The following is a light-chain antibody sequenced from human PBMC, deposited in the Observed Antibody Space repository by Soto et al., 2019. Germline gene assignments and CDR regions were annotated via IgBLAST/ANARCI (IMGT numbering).Light chain of an antibody. CDR1: QSVSSN. Sequence: ETVMTQSPATLSVSPGEGATLSCRASQSVSSNLAWYQQKPGQAPRLLIYGASSRATGIPARFSGSGSGTDFTLTISSLQSEDFAVYYCQQYYNWPITFGQGTRLEIK. J-gene: IGKJ5*01. CDR3: QQYYNWPIT. V-gene: IGKV3-15*01. CDR2: GAS.